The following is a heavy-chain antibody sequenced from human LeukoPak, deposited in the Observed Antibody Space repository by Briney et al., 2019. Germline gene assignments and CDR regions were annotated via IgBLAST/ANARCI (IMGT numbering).Heavy chain of an antibody. J-gene: IGHJ3*02. D-gene: IGHD2-2*01. CDR2: IYYSEST. Sequence: SETLSLTCTVSGGSISSYYWSWIRQPPGKGLEWIGYIYYSESTNYNPSLKSRVTISVDTSKNQFSLKLSSVTAADTAVYYCARDRCSSTSCWAFDIWGQGTMVTVSS. V-gene: IGHV4-59*01. CDR3: ARDRCSSTSCWAFDI. CDR1: GGSISSYY.